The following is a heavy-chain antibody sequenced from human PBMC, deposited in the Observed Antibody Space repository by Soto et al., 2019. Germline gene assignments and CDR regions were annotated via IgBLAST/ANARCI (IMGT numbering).Heavy chain of an antibody. CDR1: GYRFTGQY. CDR3: AREAIYGYYFDY. V-gene: IGHV1-2*02. J-gene: IGHJ4*02. CDR2: MHPDSGGT. D-gene: IGHD3-3*01. Sequence: ASVKVSCKASGYRFTGQYMHWVRQASGQGPEWMGWMHPDSGGTNYAQKFQGRVTMTRDRSISTAYMELSRLRSDDTAVYYCAREAIYGYYFDYWGQGTLVTVSS.